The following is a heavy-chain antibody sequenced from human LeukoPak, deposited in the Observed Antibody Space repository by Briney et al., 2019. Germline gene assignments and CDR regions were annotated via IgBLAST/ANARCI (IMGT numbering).Heavy chain of an antibody. CDR2: INHSGST. J-gene: IGHJ1*01. CDR3: ARGRGDFNYGDYVGGLIDPGNHEYFQH. V-gene: IGHV4-34*01. CDR1: GGSFSGYY. D-gene: IGHD4-17*01. Sequence: PSETLSLTCAVYGGSFSGYYWSWIRQPPGKGLEWIGEINHSGSTNYNPSLKSRVTISVDTSKNQFSLKLSSVTAADTAVYYCARGRGDFNYGDYVGGLIDPGNHEYFQHWGQGTLVTVSS.